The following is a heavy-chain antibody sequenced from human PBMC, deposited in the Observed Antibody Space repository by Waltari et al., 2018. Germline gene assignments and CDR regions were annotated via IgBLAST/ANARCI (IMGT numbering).Heavy chain of an antibody. CDR2: MAWDDVK. D-gene: IGHD6-19*01. Sequence: QVTLRASGPALVEPTQPLTLTCTFSGLSLSTSGMCGSWIRQHSGKALEWLARMAWDDVKFNSTSLKSSLTISKDTSKNPVVLTMTNRDRLETATYISARQSTSGQWLVARDDMDVWGQGITVTVSS. CDR1: GLSLSTSGMC. CDR3: ARQSTSGQWLVARDDMDV. V-gene: IGHV2-70*17. J-gene: IGHJ6*02.